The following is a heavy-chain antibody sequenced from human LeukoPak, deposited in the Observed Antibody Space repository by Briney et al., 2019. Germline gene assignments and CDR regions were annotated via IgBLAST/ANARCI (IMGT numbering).Heavy chain of an antibody. Sequence: SETLSLTCTVSGGSISRHYWMWIRQPPGKGLEWLGYNYYTGSTNYNPSLKSRVTISVDKSKNQFSLKLSSVTAADTAVYYCTQGAVYGDYDYWGQGTLVTVSS. V-gene: IGHV4-59*11. D-gene: IGHD4-17*01. J-gene: IGHJ4*02. CDR1: GGSISRHY. CDR3: TQGAVYGDYDY. CDR2: NYYTGST.